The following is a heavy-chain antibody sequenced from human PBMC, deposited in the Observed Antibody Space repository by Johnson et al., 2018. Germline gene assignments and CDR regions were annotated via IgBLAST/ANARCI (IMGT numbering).Heavy chain of an antibody. CDR3: ARAYCRGRSCPLYYSMDV. D-gene: IGHD2-15*01. CDR2: IYYTGKTT. V-gene: IGHV4-59*01. CDR1: SDSISNYF. Sequence: QVQLQESGPGLVKPSETLSLTCSVSSDSISNYFWSWIRQPPGKALEWIGYIYYTGKTTKYSPSLNSRVTMSVDTSKNTFSLKLSSVTAADTAIYYCARAYCRGRSCPLYYSMDVWGQGTTVTVSS. J-gene: IGHJ6*01.